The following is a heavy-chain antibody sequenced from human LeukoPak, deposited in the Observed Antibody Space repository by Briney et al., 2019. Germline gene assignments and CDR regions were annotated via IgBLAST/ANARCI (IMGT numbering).Heavy chain of an antibody. D-gene: IGHD3-22*01. CDR2: IVVGGGNT. J-gene: IGHJ4*02. CDR3: AAWSLDSSGYSDC. CDR1: GFTFTSSA. Sequence: GTSVKVSCKASGFTFTSSAMQWVRQARGQRLEWIGWIVVGGGNTNYAQKFQERVTITRDMSTSTAYMELSSLRSEDTAVYYCAAWSLDSSGYSDCWGQGTLVTVSS. V-gene: IGHV1-58*02.